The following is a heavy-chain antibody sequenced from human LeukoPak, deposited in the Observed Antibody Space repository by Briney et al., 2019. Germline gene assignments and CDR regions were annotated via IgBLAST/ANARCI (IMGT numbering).Heavy chain of an antibody. J-gene: IGHJ2*01. CDR1: GGSISSYY. CDR2: IYYRGST. CDR3: ARDLPGDGYNLPLGNYYFDL. Sequence: KSSETLSLTCTVSGGSISSYYWSWIRQPPGKGLEWIGYIYYRGSTNYNPSLKSRVTMSVDTSRNQFSLNLSSVTAADTAVYYCARDLPGDGYNLPLGNYYFDLWGRGSLVTVSS. D-gene: IGHD5-24*01. V-gene: IGHV4-59*01.